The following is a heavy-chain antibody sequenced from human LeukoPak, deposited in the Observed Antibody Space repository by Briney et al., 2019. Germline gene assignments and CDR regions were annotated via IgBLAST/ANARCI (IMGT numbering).Heavy chain of an antibody. V-gene: IGHV3-9*01. CDR3: AKLGSFDY. Sequence: GRSLRLSCAASGFTFDDYAMHWVRQAPGKGLEWVSGISWNSGSIGYADSVKGRFTISRDNAKNSLYLQMNSLRAEDTAVYYCAKLGSFDYWGQGTLVTVSS. J-gene: IGHJ4*02. D-gene: IGHD2-15*01. CDR1: GFTFDDYA. CDR2: ISWNSGSI.